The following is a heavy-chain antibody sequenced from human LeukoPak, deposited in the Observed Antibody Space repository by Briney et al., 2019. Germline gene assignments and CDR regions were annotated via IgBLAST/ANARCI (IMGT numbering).Heavy chain of an antibody. V-gene: IGHV3-7*01. D-gene: IGHD6-19*01. J-gene: IGHJ4*02. CDR3: ARPPYSSGWYLMY. CDR2: IKQDGSDK. CDR1: GFTSSSYW. Sequence: GGSLRLSSAASGFTSSSYWMSWGRQAPGGRRERVAHIKQDGSDKYSVDSVKGRFTISRDNAKNSLYLQMNSLRAEDTAVYYCARPPYSSGWYLMYWGQGTLVTVSS.